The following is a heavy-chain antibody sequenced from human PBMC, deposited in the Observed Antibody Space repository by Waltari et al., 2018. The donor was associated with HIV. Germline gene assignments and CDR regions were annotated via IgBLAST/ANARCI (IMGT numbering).Heavy chain of an antibody. J-gene: IGHJ4*02. CDR1: GFTFSSYW. CDR2: IKSDGTIT. CDR3: ARDLVVLRYFDWLSTYFDY. D-gene: IGHD3-9*01. Sequence: EVQLVESGGGLVQPGGSLRLSCAASGFTFSSYWMPWFRQAPGKGLVWVSRIKSDGTITTYADSVKGRFTISRDNAKNTLFLQMNSLRAEDTAIYYCARDLVVLRYFDWLSTYFDYWGQGTLVTVSS. V-gene: IGHV3-74*01.